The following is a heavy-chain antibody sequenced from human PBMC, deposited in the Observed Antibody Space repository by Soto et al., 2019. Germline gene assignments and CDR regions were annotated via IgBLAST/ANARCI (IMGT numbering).Heavy chain of an antibody. CDR3: TSPSGYSSGWSDY. D-gene: IGHD6-19*01. Sequence: PGGSLRLSCAASGFTFSGSAMHWVRQASGKGLEWVGRIRSKANSYATAYAASVKGRFTISRDDSKNTAYLQMNSLKTEDTAVYYCTSPSGYSSGWSDYWGQGTLVTVSS. V-gene: IGHV3-73*01. J-gene: IGHJ4*02. CDR2: IRSKANSYAT. CDR1: GFTFSGSA.